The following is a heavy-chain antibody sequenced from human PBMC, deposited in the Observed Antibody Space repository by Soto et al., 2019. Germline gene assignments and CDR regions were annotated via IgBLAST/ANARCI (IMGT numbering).Heavy chain of an antibody. CDR2: LYHSGST. V-gene: IGHV4-31*03. J-gene: IGHJ3*02. D-gene: IGHD3-10*01. CDR3: ARPTGDGDAFDI. CDR1: GGDISSGGSF. Sequence: QVQLQESGPGLVKPSQTLSLTCTVSGGDISSGGSFWRWIRQHAGKGMEWIGYLYHSGSTYYNPSLRSRVTISVDTSRKQFSLKLNSMTAADTAVYYCARPTGDGDAFDIWRQGTMVTVSS.